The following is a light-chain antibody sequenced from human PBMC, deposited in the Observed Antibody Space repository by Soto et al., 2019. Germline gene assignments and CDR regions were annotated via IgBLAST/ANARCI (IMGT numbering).Light chain of an antibody. V-gene: IGLV2-14*01. Sequence: QSVLTQPASVSVSPGQSITISCTGTSSDVGGYNYFSWYQQHPGKAPKLMIYEVSNRPSGVSNRFSGSKSGNTASLTISGLQAEDEADYYCSSYTSSSTYVFGTGTKVTVL. J-gene: IGLJ1*01. CDR3: SSYTSSSTYV. CDR2: EVS. CDR1: SSDVGGYNY.